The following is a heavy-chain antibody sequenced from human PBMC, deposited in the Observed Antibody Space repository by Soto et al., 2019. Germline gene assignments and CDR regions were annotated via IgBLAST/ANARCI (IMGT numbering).Heavy chain of an antibody. CDR3: AKVRFDLIKDY. CDR2: IRSKGDNYAT. J-gene: IGHJ4*02. D-gene: IGHD3-10*01. Sequence: GSLRLSCAASGFTFSGSAMHWVRQASGKGLERVGRIRSKGDNYATSYAASVKGRFTISRDDSKNTAYLQMDSLKTDDTAVYYCAKVRFDLIKDYWGQGT. V-gene: IGHV3-73*01. CDR1: GFTFSGSA.